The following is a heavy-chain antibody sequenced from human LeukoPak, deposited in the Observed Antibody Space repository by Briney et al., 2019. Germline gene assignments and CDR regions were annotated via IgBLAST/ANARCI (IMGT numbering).Heavy chain of an antibody. Sequence: ASVKVSCKASGYTFTSYDINWVRQATGQGLEWMGWMNPNSGNTGYAQKFQGRVTMTRNTSISTAYMELSSLRSEDTAVYYCARATLRFGEPQGDKAEDYYYYYGMDVWGQGTTVTVSS. J-gene: IGHJ6*02. V-gene: IGHV1-8*01. CDR2: MNPNSGNT. CDR1: GYTFTSYD. CDR3: ARATLRFGEPQGDKAEDYYYYYGMDV. D-gene: IGHD3-10*01.